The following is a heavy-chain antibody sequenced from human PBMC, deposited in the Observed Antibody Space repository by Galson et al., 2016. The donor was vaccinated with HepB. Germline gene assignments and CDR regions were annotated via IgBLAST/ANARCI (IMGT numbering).Heavy chain of an antibody. CDR1: GFTLSNYW. Sequence: SLRLSCAASGFTLSNYWMHWVRQAPGKGLVWVSRITSDGGSTSYAEFVEGRFTISRDNTKNTLYLQMNRLRAEDTAVYYCATDRGASTPPDSWGQGTLVTAPS. V-gene: IGHV3-74*01. J-gene: IGHJ4*02. CDR2: ITSDGGST. D-gene: IGHD2-2*01. CDR3: ATDRGASTPPDS.